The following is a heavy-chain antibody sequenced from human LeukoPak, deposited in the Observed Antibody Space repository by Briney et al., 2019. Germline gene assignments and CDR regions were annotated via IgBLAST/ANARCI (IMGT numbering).Heavy chain of an antibody. D-gene: IGHD3-10*01. CDR2: IRSRPNNYAT. J-gene: IGHJ4*02. CDR3: IRHMWGFDASGIYPFDY. V-gene: IGHV3-73*01. Sequence: GGSLRLSCTASGFFFDDYSMHWVRQASGKGLEWVGRIRSRPNNYATAYAASVKGRFTISRDDSRNTAYLEMSSLKTEDTAVYYCIRHMWGFDASGIYPFDYWGQGTLVTVSS. CDR1: GFFFDDYS.